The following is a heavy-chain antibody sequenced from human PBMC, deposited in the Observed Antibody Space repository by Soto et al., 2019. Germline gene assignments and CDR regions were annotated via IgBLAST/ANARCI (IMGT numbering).Heavy chain of an antibody. V-gene: IGHV1-18*01. CDR1: GYTFTSYG. Sequence: ASVKVSCKASGYTFTSYGISWVRQAPGQGLEWMGWISAYNGNTNYAQKLQGRVTMTTDTSTSTAYMELRSLRSDDTAVYYCARISTCYDCWRGFPTFDYWGQGTLVTVSS. CDR2: ISAYNGNT. CDR3: ARISTCYDCWRGFPTFDY. D-gene: IGHD3-3*01. J-gene: IGHJ4*02.